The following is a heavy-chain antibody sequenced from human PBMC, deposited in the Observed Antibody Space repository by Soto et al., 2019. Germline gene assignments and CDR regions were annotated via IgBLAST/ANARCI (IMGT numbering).Heavy chain of an antibody. J-gene: IGHJ4*02. CDR1: GGSFSGYY. Sequence: PSETLSLTCAVYGGSFSGYYWSWIRQPPGKGLEWIGEINHSGSTNYNPSLKSRVTISVDTSKNQFSLKLSSVTAADTAVYYCARGSRITMLVVVNRSGFDSWAQGTLVTVSS. CDR2: INHSGST. CDR3: ARGSRITMLVVVNRSGFDS. V-gene: IGHV4-34*01. D-gene: IGHD3-22*01.